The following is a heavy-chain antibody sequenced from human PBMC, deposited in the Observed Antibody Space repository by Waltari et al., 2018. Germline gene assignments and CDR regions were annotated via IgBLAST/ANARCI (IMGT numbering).Heavy chain of an antibody. J-gene: IGHJ6*03. CDR3: ARAIGFWSGFPNYYYCYYMDV. CDR1: GGSLSGYY. V-gene: IGHV4-34*01. D-gene: IGHD3-3*01. CDR2: INHSGST. Sequence: QVQLQQWGAGLLKPSETLSLTCAVYGGSLSGYYWSWIRQPPGKGLEWIGEINHSGSTIYNPSLKSLVTISGNTSKNQFSLKLSSVTAADTAVYYCARAIGFWSGFPNYYYCYYMDVWDKGTTVTVSS.